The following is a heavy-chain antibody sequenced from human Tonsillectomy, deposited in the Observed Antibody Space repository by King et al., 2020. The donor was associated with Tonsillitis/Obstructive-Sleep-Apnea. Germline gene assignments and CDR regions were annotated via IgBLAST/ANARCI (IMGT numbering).Heavy chain of an antibody. Sequence: VQLVESGGGLVQPGRSLRLSCAASGFTFDDYAIHWVRQAPGKGLEWVSGISWNSGSIGYADSVEGRFTISRDNAKNSLYLQMNSLRAEDTALYYCAKAGPAYCSSTSCYEDTYYMDVWGKGTTVTVSS. D-gene: IGHD2-2*01. CDR1: GFTFDDYA. V-gene: IGHV3-9*01. J-gene: IGHJ6*03. CDR2: ISWNSGSI. CDR3: AKAGPAYCSSTSCYEDTYYMDV.